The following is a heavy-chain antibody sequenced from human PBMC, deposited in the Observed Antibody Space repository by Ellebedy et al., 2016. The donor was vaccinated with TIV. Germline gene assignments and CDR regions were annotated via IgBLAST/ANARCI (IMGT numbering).Heavy chain of an antibody. CDR2: IYYSGRT. D-gene: IGHD6-19*01. CDR3: ARQQAVVGKVPFDF. Sequence: MPSETLSLTCTVSGGSINSSSYYWAWIRQPPGKGLEWIANIYYSGRTYLSPSLKSRVTITVDTSKNQFSLNLSSVTAADTAVYYCARQQAVVGKVPFDFWGQGTLVTVSS. J-gene: IGHJ4*02. CDR1: GGSINSSSYY. V-gene: IGHV4-39*01.